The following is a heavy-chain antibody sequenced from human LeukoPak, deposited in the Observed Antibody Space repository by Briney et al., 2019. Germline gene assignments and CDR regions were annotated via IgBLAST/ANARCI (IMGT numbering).Heavy chain of an antibody. D-gene: IGHD5-12*01. CDR3: ARDNSGYDYAFDI. J-gene: IGHJ3*02. Sequence: ASVKVSCKASGYTFTGYYMHWVRQAPGQGLEWMGWINPNSGGTNYAQKLQGRVTMTTDTSTSTAYMELRSLRSDDTAVYYCARDNSGYDYAFDIWGQGTMVTVSS. CDR1: GYTFTGYY. V-gene: IGHV1-2*02. CDR2: INPNSGGT.